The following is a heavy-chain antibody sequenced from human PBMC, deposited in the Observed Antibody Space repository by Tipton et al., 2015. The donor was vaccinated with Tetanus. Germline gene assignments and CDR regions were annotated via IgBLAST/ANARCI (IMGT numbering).Heavy chain of an antibody. Sequence: LSLTCTVSGGSISTYHXNWXXXXXXXGLEWIGYIDYXXXXXXXPXXKSRXAMSVDTSKNQLSLRLNSVTSADTAVYYCARTSGYMYSDCWGQGTLVTVSS. CDR1: GGSISTYH. J-gene: IGHJ4*02. V-gene: IGHV4-59*01. CDR3: ARTSGYMYSDC. D-gene: IGHD3-3*01. CDR2: IDYXXXX.